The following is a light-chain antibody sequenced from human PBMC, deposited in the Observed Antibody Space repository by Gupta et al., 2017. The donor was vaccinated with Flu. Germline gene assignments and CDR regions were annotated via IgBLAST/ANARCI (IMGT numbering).Light chain of an antibody. V-gene: IGKV1D-8*04. J-gene: IGKJ1*01. CDR2: AGS. CDR1: HGISIY. Sequence: VSCMTQSPSLFSAPTGDRIMISLLMSHGISIYLPWYQQKPGKAPELLIYAGSTLQRGVPSRFSGSGSGTXFTLTIXGLKSEDFATYYCQQYYGFPRTFGXGTTVEIK. CDR3: QQYYGFPRT.